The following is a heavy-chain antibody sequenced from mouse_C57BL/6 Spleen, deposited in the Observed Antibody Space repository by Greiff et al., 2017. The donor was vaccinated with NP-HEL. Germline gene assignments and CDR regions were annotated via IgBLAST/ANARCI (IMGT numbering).Heavy chain of an antibody. V-gene: IGHV1-72*01. D-gene: IGHD3-2*02. J-gene: IGHJ4*01. Sequence: QVQLQQPGAELVKPGASVKLSCKASGYTFTSYWMHWVKQRPGRGLEWIGSIDPNSGGTKYNEKFKSKATLTVDKPSSTAYMQLSSLTSEDSAVYYCGRQLRRYAMDYWGQGTSVTVSS. CDR1: GYTFTSYW. CDR3: GRQLRRYAMDY. CDR2: IDPNSGGT.